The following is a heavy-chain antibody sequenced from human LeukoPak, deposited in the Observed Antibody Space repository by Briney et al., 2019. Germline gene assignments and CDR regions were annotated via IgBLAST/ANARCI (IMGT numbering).Heavy chain of an antibody. D-gene: IGHD3-10*01. Sequence: PGGSLRLSCAASGFTFSSYSMNWVRQAPGKGLEWVSYISSSSSTIYYADSVKGRFTISRDNAKNSLYLQMNSLRAEDTAVYYCARVGILWFGEPGGDYWGQGTLVTVSS. CDR2: ISSSSSTI. CDR1: GFTFSSYS. V-gene: IGHV3-48*04. J-gene: IGHJ4*02. CDR3: ARVGILWFGEPGGDY.